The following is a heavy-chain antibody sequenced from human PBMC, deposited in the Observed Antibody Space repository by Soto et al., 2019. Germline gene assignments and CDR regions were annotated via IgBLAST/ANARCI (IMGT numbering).Heavy chain of an antibody. CDR3: ARGPTYYYDSSGYYPDY. CDR2: IYYSGST. Sequence: SETLSLTCTVSGGSISSYYWSWIRQPPGKGLEWIGYIYYSGSTNYTPSLKSRVTISVDTSKNQFSLKLSSVTAADTVVYYCARGPTYYYDSSGYYPDYWGQGTLVTVSS. J-gene: IGHJ4*02. CDR1: GGSISSYY. D-gene: IGHD3-22*01. V-gene: IGHV4-59*12.